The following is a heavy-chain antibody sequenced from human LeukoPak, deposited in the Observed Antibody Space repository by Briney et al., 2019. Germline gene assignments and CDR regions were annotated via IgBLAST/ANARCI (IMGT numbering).Heavy chain of an antibody. CDR3: ARGVEPLAANTLAY. CDR2: LYSDGNT. D-gene: IGHD1-14*01. J-gene: IGHJ4*02. CDR1: GFTVITND. Sequence: GGSLRLSCAASGFTVITNDMTWVRQAPGKGLEWVSVLYSDGNTKYADSVQGRFTTSKDNSKNTLYLEMNSLSPDDTAVYYCARGVEPLAANTLAYWGQGTLVTVSS. V-gene: IGHV3-53*01.